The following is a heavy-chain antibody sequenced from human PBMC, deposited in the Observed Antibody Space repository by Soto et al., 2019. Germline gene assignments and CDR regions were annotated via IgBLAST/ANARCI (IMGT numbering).Heavy chain of an antibody. Sequence: GASVKVSCKASGYTFTSYGISWGRQAPGQGLEWMGWISAYNVNTKYAQKLQGRVTMTTDTSTSTAYMELRSLRSDDTAVYYCVRGPVLPYCEYWGQGTLVTVSS. V-gene: IGHV1-18*01. CDR1: GYTFTSYG. CDR2: ISAYNVNT. CDR3: VRGPVLPYCEY. D-gene: IGHD3-10*01. J-gene: IGHJ4*02.